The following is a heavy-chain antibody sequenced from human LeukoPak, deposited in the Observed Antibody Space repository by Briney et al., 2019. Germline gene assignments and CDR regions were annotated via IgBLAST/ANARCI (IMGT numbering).Heavy chain of an antibody. CDR2: IYSSGST. V-gene: IGHV3-66*01. Sequence: GGSLRLSCAASGFTFSSYMSWVRQAPGKGLEWVSIIYSSGSTYYADSVKGRFTISRDNPKNTLYLQMSSLRVDDTAMYYCARGSSWPYFDYWGQGTLVTVSS. J-gene: IGHJ4*02. CDR3: ARGSSWPYFDY. CDR1: GFTFSSY. D-gene: IGHD6-13*01.